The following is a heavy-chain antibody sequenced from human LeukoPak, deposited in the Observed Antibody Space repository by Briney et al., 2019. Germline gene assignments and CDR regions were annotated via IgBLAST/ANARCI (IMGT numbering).Heavy chain of an antibody. CDR1: GGSISSYY. CDR2: IHYTGST. J-gene: IGHJ5*02. Sequence: SETLSLTCTVSGGSISSYYWSWIRQSPGKGLECIGYIHYTGSTNYNPSLKSRVTISVETSKKQFALKLKSVTAADTAVYYCARGGYYGSGNDFRFDPWGQGTLVTVSS. D-gene: IGHD3-10*01. CDR3: ARGGYYGSGNDFRFDP. V-gene: IGHV4-59*01.